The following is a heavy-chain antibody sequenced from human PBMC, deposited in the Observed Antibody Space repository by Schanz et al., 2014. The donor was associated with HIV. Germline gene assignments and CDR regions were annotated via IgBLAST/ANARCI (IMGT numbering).Heavy chain of an antibody. CDR1: GGTFTNYA. J-gene: IGHJ6*02. D-gene: IGHD3-22*01. Sequence: QVQLVQSGAAVKKPGSSVMVSCKTSGGTFTNYAISWVRQAPGQGLQWMGGIIPFFGTANYAQTLQGRLTITADEATGTAYMDLSSLRFEDTAVYYCASHGEGITMIVVVNGGYYGMDVWGQGTTVTVSS. CDR2: IIPFFGTA. CDR3: ASHGEGITMIVVVNGGYYGMDV. V-gene: IGHV1-69*12.